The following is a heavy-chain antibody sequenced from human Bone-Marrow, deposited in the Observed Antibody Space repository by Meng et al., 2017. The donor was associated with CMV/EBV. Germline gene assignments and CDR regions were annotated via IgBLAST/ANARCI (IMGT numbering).Heavy chain of an antibody. CDR2: INPNSGGT. CDR3: ARDEQQHHGPSDY. Sequence: ASVKVSCKASGYTFTGYYMHWVRQAPGQGLERMGWINPNSGGTNYAQKFQGRVTMTRDTSISTAYMELSRLRSDDTAVYYCARDEQQHHGPSDYWGQGTLVTVSS. CDR1: GYTFTGYY. D-gene: IGHD6-13*01. J-gene: IGHJ4*02. V-gene: IGHV1-2*02.